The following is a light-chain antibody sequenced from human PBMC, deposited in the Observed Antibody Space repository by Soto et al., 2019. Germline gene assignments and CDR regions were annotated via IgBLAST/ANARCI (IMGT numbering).Light chain of an antibody. Sequence: QSALTQPASVSGSPGQSITISCTGTSSDVGGYNYVSWYQQHPGKAPKLMIYDVSNRPSGVSNRFSGSRSGNTASLTISGLQAEDEADYYCSSSSSSYTLGVVFGGGTKVTVL. CDR3: SSSSSSYTLGVV. J-gene: IGLJ2*01. CDR1: SSDVGGYNY. CDR2: DVS. V-gene: IGLV2-14*01.